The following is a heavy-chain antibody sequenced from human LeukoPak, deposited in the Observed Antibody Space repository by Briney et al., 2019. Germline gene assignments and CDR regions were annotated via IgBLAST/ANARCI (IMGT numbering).Heavy chain of an antibody. CDR3: ARTITMIVVDVVFDY. CDR1: GFTFSSYS. J-gene: IGHJ4*02. V-gene: IGHV3-21*01. CDR2: ISSSSSYI. D-gene: IGHD3-22*01. Sequence: GGSLRLSCAASGFTFSSYSMNWVRQAPGRGLEWVSSISSSSSYIYYADSVKGRFTISRDNAKNSLYLQMNSLRAEDTAVYYCARTITMIVVDVVFDYWGQGTLVTVSS.